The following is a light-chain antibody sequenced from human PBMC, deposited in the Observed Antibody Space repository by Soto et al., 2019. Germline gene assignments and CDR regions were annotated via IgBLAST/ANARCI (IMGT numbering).Light chain of an antibody. CDR3: SSYTNSGTWV. Sequence: QSVLTQPASVSGSPGQSITVSCTGTSSDVGAYNYVSWYQQHPGKAPKVMIYEVSNRPSGVSNRFSGSKSGNTASLTISGLQAEDEADYYCSSYTNSGTWVFGGGTKVTFL. J-gene: IGLJ3*02. CDR2: EVS. CDR1: SSDVGAYNY. V-gene: IGLV2-14*03.